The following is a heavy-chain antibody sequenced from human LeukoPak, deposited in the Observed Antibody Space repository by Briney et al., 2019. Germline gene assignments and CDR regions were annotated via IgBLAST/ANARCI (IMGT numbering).Heavy chain of an antibody. CDR3: AKEFDYDFWSGPRGYFQH. D-gene: IGHD3-3*01. V-gene: IGHV3-23*01. CDR1: GFTFSSYA. CDR2: ISGSGGST. J-gene: IGHJ1*01. Sequence: PGXXLRLSCAASGFTFSSYAMSWVRQAPGKGLEWVSAISGSGGSTYYADSVKGRFTISRDNSKNTLYLQMNSLRAEDTAVYYCAKEFDYDFWSGPRGYFQHWGQGTLVTVSS.